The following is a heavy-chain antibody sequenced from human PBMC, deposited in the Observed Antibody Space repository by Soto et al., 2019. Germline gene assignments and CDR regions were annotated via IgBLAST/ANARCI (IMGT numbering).Heavy chain of an antibody. CDR2: ISYDGSNK. V-gene: IGHV3-30-3*01. Sequence: GGSLRLSCAASGFTFSSYAMHWVRQAPGKGLEWVAVISYDGSNKYYADSVKGRFTISRDNSKNTLYLQMNSLRAEDTAVYYCARDHPRGSSPAPRGYYGMDVGGKGTTAT. J-gene: IGHJ6*04. CDR3: ARDHPRGSSPAPRGYYGMDV. CDR1: GFTFSSYA. D-gene: IGHD1-26*01.